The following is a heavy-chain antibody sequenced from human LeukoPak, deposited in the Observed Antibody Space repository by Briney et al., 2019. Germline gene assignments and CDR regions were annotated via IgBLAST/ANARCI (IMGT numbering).Heavy chain of an antibody. D-gene: IGHD6-13*01. V-gene: IGHV4-30-2*01. J-gene: IGHJ6*02. CDR3: ARRGSSWWN. CDR1: GGSISSGGYS. CDR2: IYHSGST. Sequence: SQTLSLTCAVSGGSISSGGYSWSWIRQPPGKGLEWIGYIYHSGSTYYNPPLKSRVTISVDRSKNQFSLKLSSVTAADTAVYYCARRGSSWWNWGQGTTVTVSS.